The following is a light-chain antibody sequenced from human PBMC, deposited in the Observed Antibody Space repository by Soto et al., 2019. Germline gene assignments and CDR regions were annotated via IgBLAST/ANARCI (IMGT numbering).Light chain of an antibody. CDR2: EVS. V-gene: IGLV1-40*01. Sequence: QSVLTQPPSVSGAPGQRVTISCTGTSSNIGAGYEVHWYHQLPGTAPKLMIYEVSNRPSGVSNRFSGSKSGNTASLTISGLQPEDEADYYCSSYTTSSTVVFGTGTKVTVL. CDR1: SSNIGAGYE. J-gene: IGLJ1*01. CDR3: SSYTTSSTVV.